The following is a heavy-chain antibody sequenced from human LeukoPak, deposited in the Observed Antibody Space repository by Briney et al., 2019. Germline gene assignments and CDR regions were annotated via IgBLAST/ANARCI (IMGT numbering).Heavy chain of an antibody. V-gene: IGHV4-59*01. J-gene: IGHJ2*01. D-gene: IGHD3-10*01. CDR2: IYYSGST. CDR3: ARGGTMVRGVPDWYFDL. CDR1: GGSISSYY. Sequence: SETLSLTCTVSGGSISSYYWSWIRQPPGKGLEWIGYIYYSGSTNYNPSLKSRVTISVDTSKNQFSLKLGSVTAADTAVYYCARGGTMVRGVPDWYFDLWGRGTLVTVSS.